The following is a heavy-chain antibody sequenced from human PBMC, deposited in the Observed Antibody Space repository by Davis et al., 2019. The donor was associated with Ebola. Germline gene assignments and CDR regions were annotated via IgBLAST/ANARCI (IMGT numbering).Heavy chain of an antibody. J-gene: IGHJ4*02. V-gene: IGHV3-48*04. CDR1: GFTFSSYS. Sequence: GGSLRLSCAASGFTFSSYSMNWVRQAPGKGLEWVSYISSSSSTIYYADSVKGRFTISRDNARNSLFLQMNSLRVEDTAVYFCARYGRMIDYWGRGTLVTVSA. CDR3: ARYGRMIDY. D-gene: IGHD3-10*01. CDR2: ISSSSSTI.